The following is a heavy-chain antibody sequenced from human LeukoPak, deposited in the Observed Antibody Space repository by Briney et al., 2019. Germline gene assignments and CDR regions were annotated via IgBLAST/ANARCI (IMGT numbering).Heavy chain of an antibody. V-gene: IGHV4-59*08. CDR1: GGSISSYY. Sequence: SETLSLTCTVSGGSISSYYWSWIRQPPGKGLEWIGYIYYSGSTNYNPSLKSRVTISVDTSKNQFSLKLSSVTAADTAVYYCARARELASSWFDPWGQGTLVTVSS. CDR2: IYYSGST. CDR3: ARARELASSWFDP. J-gene: IGHJ5*02. D-gene: IGHD1-26*01.